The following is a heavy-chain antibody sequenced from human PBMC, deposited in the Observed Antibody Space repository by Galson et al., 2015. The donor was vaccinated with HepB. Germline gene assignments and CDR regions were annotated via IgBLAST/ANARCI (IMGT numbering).Heavy chain of an antibody. CDR2: IKEDGSEK. CDR3: ATGGGYDS. J-gene: IGHJ4*02. CDR1: GFTFSNSW. D-gene: IGHD6-13*01. V-gene: IGHV3-7*01. Sequence: SLRLSCAVSGFTFSNSWMSWVRQAPGKGLEWEANIKEDGSEKSYVDSVKGRFTISRDNAKNSLYLQMNNLRAEDTAVYYCATGGGYDSWGQGTLVTVSS.